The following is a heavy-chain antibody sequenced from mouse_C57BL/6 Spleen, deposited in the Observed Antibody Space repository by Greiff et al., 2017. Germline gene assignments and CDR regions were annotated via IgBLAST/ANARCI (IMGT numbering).Heavy chain of an antibody. CDR1: GFTFSDYY. CDR3: ARQRDYDGYVDV. CDR2: ISNGGGST. J-gene: IGHJ1*03. D-gene: IGHD2-4*01. Sequence: EVQGVESGGGLVQPGGSLKLSCAASGFTFSDYYMYWVRQTPEKRLEWVAYISNGGGSTYYPDTVKGRFTISRDNAKNTLYLQMSRLKSEDTAMYYCARQRDYDGYVDVWGTGTTVTVSS. V-gene: IGHV5-12*01.